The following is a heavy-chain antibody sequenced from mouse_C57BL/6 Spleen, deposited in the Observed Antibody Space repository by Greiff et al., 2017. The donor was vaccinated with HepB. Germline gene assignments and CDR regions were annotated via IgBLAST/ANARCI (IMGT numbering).Heavy chain of an antibody. CDR2: INPNNGGT. D-gene: IGHD1-1*01. Sequence: VQLQQSGPELVKPGASVKISCKASGYTFTDYYMNWVKQSHGKSLEWIGDINPNNGGTSYNQKFKGKATLTVDKSSSTAYMELRSLTSEDSAVYYCARGYYGSSAMDYWGQGTSVTVSS. CDR1: GYTFTDYY. CDR3: ARGYYGSSAMDY. V-gene: IGHV1-26*01. J-gene: IGHJ4*01.